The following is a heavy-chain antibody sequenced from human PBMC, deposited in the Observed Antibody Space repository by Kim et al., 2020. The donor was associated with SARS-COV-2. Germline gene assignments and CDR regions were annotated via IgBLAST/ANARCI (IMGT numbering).Heavy chain of an antibody. CDR1: GFIFSDFN. D-gene: IGHD2-15*01. CDR3: ARDRELPGFCSGGTCYSDF. J-gene: IGHJ4*02. V-gene: IGHV3-48*04. CDR2: ISSSSGTK. Sequence: GGSLRLSCAASGFIFSDFNMNWVRQAPGKGLEWLSFISSSSGTKYYADSLKGRFTISRDNAKNSLYLQMNSLRAEDTAVYYCARDRELPGFCSGGTCYSDFWGRGTLVTVSS.